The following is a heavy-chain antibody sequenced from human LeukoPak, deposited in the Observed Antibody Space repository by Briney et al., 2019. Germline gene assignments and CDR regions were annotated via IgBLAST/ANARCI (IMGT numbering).Heavy chain of an antibody. CDR1: GFTFSAYA. Sequence: PGRSLRLSCAASGFTFSAYAMHWVRQAPGKGLEWLAVALSDGSDQYYGDSVQGRFTVSRDNSKNTLYLQMDNLRFEDTAVYYCARVSKPGWFDYYYMDVWGKGTTVIVSS. CDR3: ARVSKPGWFDYYYMDV. CDR2: ALSDGSDQ. J-gene: IGHJ6*03. D-gene: IGHD3-10*01. V-gene: IGHV3-30*04.